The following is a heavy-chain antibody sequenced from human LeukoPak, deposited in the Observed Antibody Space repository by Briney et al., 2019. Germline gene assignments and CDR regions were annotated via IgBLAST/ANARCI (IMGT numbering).Heavy chain of an antibody. D-gene: IGHD4-23*01. CDR2: INSDGSTT. V-gene: IGHV3-74*01. J-gene: IGHJ4*02. CDR1: GFTFSYYW. Sequence: GGSMRLSCAASGFTFSYYWMYWVRQAPGKGLVWVSRINSDGSTTSYADSVKGRFTISRDNAKNTLYLQMNSLRADDTAVYYCARDSGYGGNSDYWGQGTLVTVSS. CDR3: ARDSGYGGNSDY.